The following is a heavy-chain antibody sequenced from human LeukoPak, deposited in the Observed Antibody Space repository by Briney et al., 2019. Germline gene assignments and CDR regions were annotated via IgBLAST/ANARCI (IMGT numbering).Heavy chain of an antibody. CDR2: ISGSGGST. CDR1: GFTFSSYA. J-gene: IGHJ4*02. Sequence: GGSLRLSCAASGFTFSSYAMSWVRQAPGKGLEWVSAISGSGGSTYYAGSVKGRFTISRDNSKNTLYLQMNSLRADDTAVYYCAKDSRVVPAATFDYWGQGTLVTVSS. D-gene: IGHD2-2*01. V-gene: IGHV3-23*01. CDR3: AKDSRVVPAATFDY.